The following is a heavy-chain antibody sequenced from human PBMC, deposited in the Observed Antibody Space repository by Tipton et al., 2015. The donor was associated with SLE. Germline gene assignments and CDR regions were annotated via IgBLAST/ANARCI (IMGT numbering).Heavy chain of an antibody. J-gene: IGHJ3*01. D-gene: IGHD6-19*01. Sequence: QVQLVQSGAEVKPSQTLSLTCSVSGDSMNNYYWSWIRQPAGMPLEWIGRIYKTGITNYNPSLKGRLSMSVDTSKAHFSLNLNSVTAADTAIYYCAREKENTGWFWLNAFDVWGRGTLVTVST. CDR2: IYKTGIT. CDR1: GDSMNNYY. V-gene: IGHV4-4*07. CDR3: AREKENTGWFWLNAFDV.